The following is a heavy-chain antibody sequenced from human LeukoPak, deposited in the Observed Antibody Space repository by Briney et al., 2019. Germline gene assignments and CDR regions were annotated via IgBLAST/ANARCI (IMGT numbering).Heavy chain of an antibody. Sequence: GGPLRLSCAASGFTFSSDAMIWVRQAPGKGLEWVSNISGGGGDTYYGDSVKGRFTISRDNSKNTLYLQMNSLTADDTAVYHCAKGGGTYDSSGPLGHWGQGTLVTVSS. CDR1: GFTFSSDA. V-gene: IGHV3-23*01. CDR2: ISGGGGDT. D-gene: IGHD3-22*01. CDR3: AKGGGTYDSSGPLGH. J-gene: IGHJ4*02.